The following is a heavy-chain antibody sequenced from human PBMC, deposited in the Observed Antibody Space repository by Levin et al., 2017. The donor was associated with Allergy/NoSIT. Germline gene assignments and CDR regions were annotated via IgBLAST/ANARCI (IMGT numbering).Heavy chain of an antibody. V-gene: IGHV4-39*01. CDR3: ARRPDGIAVAGMGSYFDY. CDR2: IYYSGST. Sequence: SETLSLTCTVSGGSISSSSYYWGWIRQPPGKGLEWIGSIYYSGSTYYNPSLKSRVTISVDTSKNQFSLKLSSVTAADTAVYYCARRPDGIAVAGMGSYFDYWGQGTLVTVSS. CDR1: GGSISSSSYY. D-gene: IGHD6-19*01. J-gene: IGHJ4*02.